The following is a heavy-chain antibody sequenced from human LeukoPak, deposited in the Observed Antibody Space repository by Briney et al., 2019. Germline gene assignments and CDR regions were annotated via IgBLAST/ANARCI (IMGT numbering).Heavy chain of an antibody. CDR2: VRYDGSNK. Sequence: GGSLRLSCAASGFTFSNQGMHWVRQAPGKWLEWVAFVRYDGSNKYYADSVQGRFTISKDNSKNTLYLQMSSLTAEDTAVYYCAKDADNWNSYFAHWGQGTLVTVSS. CDR3: AKDADNWNSYFAH. CDR1: GFTFSNQG. J-gene: IGHJ4*02. D-gene: IGHD1-7*01. V-gene: IGHV3-30*02.